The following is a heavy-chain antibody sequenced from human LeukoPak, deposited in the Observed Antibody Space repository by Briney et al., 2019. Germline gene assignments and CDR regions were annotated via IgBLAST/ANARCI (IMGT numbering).Heavy chain of an antibody. J-gene: IGHJ4*02. CDR3: RADSSGYYYLSVDY. Sequence: KPSETLSLTCTVSGGSISSSSYSWGWIRQPPGKGLEWIGSIYYSGSTYYNPSLKSRVTISVDTSKNQFSLKLSSVTAADTAVYYCRADSSGYYYLSVDYWGQGTLVTVSS. D-gene: IGHD3-22*01. CDR1: GGSISSSSYS. CDR2: IYYSGST. V-gene: IGHV4-39*01.